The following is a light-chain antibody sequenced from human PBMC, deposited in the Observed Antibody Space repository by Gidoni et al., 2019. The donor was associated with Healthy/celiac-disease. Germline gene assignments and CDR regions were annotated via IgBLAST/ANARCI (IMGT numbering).Light chain of an antibody. J-gene: IGKJ4*01. V-gene: IGKV3-20*01. CDR3: QQYGSSLLT. Sequence: EIVLTQSPGTLSLSPGERATLSCRASQSVSSSYLAWYQQKPGQAPRLLIYGASSSGSGTDFTLTISRLEPEDFAVYYCQQYGSSLLTFGGXTKVEIK. CDR1: QSVSSSY. CDR2: GAS.